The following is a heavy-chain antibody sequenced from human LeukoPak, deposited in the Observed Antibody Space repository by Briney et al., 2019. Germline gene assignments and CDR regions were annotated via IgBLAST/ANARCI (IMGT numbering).Heavy chain of an antibody. CDR3: ARDRPSSWTIPPDY. J-gene: IGHJ4*02. V-gene: IGHV1-18*01. Sequence: GASVKVSCKASGYTFTSYGISCVRQAPGQGLEWMGWISAYNGNTNYAQKLQGRDTMTTDTSTSTAYMELRSLRSDDTAVYYCARDRPSSWTIPPDYWGQGTLVTVSS. CDR1: GYTFTSYG. CDR2: ISAYNGNT. D-gene: IGHD6-13*01.